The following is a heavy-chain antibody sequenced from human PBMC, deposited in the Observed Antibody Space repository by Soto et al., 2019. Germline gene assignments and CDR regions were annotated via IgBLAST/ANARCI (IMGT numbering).Heavy chain of an antibody. CDR2: IWYDGSNK. V-gene: IGHV3-33*01. Sequence: PGGSLRLSCAASGFTFSSYFMHCVRQAPGKGLEWVAVIWYDGSNKYYADTVKGRFTISRDNSKNTLYLQMNSLRAEDTAVYYCARDLRWNYVTYLGFANYYYGMDVWGQGTKVTVSS. CDR3: ARDLRWNYVTYLGFANYYYGMDV. J-gene: IGHJ6*02. CDR1: GFTFSSYF. D-gene: IGHD1-7*01.